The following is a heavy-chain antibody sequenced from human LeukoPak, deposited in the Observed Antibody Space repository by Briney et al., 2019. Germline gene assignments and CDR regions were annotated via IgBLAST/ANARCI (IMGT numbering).Heavy chain of an antibody. CDR2: ISAYNGNT. CDR1: GYTFTSYG. Sequence: ASVKVSCKASGYTFTSYGISWVRQAPGQGLEWMGWISAYNGNTHYAQKFQGRVTMTRDMSTSTVYMELSSLRSEDTAVYYCARGVVVVAATPYNWFDPWGQGTLVTVSS. J-gene: IGHJ5*02. V-gene: IGHV1-18*01. D-gene: IGHD2-15*01. CDR3: ARGVVVVAATPYNWFDP.